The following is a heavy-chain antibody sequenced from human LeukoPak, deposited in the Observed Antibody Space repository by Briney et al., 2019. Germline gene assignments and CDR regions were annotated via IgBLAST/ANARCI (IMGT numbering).Heavy chain of an antibody. D-gene: IGHD3-3*01. Sequence: ASVKVSCKASGYTFTSYDINWVRQATGQGLEWMGWMNPNSGNTGYAQKFQGSVTMTRNTFISTGYMELSSLRSEDTAVYYCARGKRSKTRITIFGVARGKNYYYYYMDVWGKGTTVTVSS. V-gene: IGHV1-8*01. CDR2: MNPNSGNT. CDR3: ARGKRSKTRITIFGVARGKNYYYYYMDV. J-gene: IGHJ6*03. CDR1: GYTFTSYD.